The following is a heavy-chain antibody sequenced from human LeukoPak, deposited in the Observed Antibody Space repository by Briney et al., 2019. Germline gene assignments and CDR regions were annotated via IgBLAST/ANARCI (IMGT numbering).Heavy chain of an antibody. CDR2: INHSGST. CDR1: GGSFSGYY. CDR3: TRGWGHLSS. J-gene: IGHJ5*02. V-gene: IGHV4-34*01. Sequence: AETLCLTCAVSGGSFSGYYWSWIRQPPGKGLEWIGEINHSGSTNYNPSLKSRVTISLDTSKNPFSLQLSSVTAVDTAVYYCTRGWGHLSSWGQGTLVAVSS. D-gene: IGHD7-27*01.